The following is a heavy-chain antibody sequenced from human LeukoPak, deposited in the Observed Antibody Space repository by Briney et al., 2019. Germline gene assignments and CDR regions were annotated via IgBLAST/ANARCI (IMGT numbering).Heavy chain of an antibody. J-gene: IGHJ3*02. CDR1: GGTFSSYA. D-gene: IGHD6-13*01. V-gene: IGHV1-69*05. Sequence: ASVKVSCKASGGTFSSYAISCVRQAPGQGLEWMGGIIPIFGTANYAQKFQGRVTITTDESTSTAYMELSSLRSEDTAVYYCARAYSSSWYRIDAFDIWGQGTMVTVSS. CDR2: IIPIFGTA. CDR3: ARAYSSSWYRIDAFDI.